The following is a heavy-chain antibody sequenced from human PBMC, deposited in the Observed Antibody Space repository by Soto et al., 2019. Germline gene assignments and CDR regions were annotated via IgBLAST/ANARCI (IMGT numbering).Heavy chain of an antibody. D-gene: IGHD3-10*01. V-gene: IGHV1-69*01. Sequence: QVQLVQSGAEVKKPGSSVKVSCKASGGTFSSYAISWVRQAPGQGLGWMGGIIPIFGTANYAQKFQGRVTITADESTSTAYMELSSLRSEDTAVYYCARDYGSGSYYNALYYYYGMDVWGQGTTVTVSS. J-gene: IGHJ6*02. CDR3: ARDYGSGSYYNALYYYYGMDV. CDR1: GGTFSSYA. CDR2: IIPIFGTA.